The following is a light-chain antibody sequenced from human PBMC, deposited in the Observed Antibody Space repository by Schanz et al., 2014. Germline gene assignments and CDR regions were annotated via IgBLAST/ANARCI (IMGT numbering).Light chain of an antibody. Sequence: QAVVTQEPSFSVSPGGTVTLTCGLSSGSVSTSYYPSWYQQTPGQAPRTLIYSTNSRSSGVPDRFSGSKSGTSASLAISGLQADDEADYYCQSYDNNLRVVVFGGGTKLTVL. J-gene: IGLJ2*01. CDR1: SGSVSTSYY. CDR2: STN. V-gene: IGLV8-61*01. CDR3: QSYDNNLRVVV.